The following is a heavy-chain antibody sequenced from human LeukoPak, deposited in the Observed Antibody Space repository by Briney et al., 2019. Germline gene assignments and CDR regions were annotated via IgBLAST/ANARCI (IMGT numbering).Heavy chain of an antibody. D-gene: IGHD6-13*01. Sequence: GGSLRLSCAASGFTFSIYWMSWVRQAPGKGLEWVANIKQDGSEKYYVDSVKGRFTISRDNAKNSLYLQMNSLRAEDTAMYYCARDSAGNDYWGQGTLVTVSS. CDR1: GFTFSIYW. CDR2: IKQDGSEK. V-gene: IGHV3-7*01. CDR3: ARDSAGNDY. J-gene: IGHJ4*02.